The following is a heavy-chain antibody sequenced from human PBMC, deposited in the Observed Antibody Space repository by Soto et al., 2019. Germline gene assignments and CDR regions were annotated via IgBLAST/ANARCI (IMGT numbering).Heavy chain of an antibody. J-gene: IGHJ4*02. CDR1: GGSISSNSYY. D-gene: IGHD4-17*01. CDR3: ARGGYGDYGHFDY. V-gene: IGHV4-39*07. CDR2: IYYSGST. Sequence: SETLSLTCTVSGGSISSNSYYWGWIRQPPGKGLEWIGNIYYSGSTNYNPSLKSRVTISVDTSKNQFSLKLSSVTAADTAVYYCARGGYGDYGHFDYWGQGTLVTVSS.